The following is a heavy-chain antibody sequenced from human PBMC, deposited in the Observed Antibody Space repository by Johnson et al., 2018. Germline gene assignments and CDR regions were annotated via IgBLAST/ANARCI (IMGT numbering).Heavy chain of an antibody. Sequence: QVQLVQSGGGVVQPGKSLRLSCAASGFSFSTYGMHWVRQAPGKGLEWVAGISYEGSNKYYADSVKGRFTISRDNSKNTLYLQMNSLRAEDTAVYYSAKEYGMATITGYFQYWGQGTLVTVSS. J-gene: IGHJ1*01. CDR1: GFSFSTYG. D-gene: IGHD5-24*01. CDR3: AKEYGMATITGYFQY. CDR2: ISYEGSNK. V-gene: IGHV3-30*18.